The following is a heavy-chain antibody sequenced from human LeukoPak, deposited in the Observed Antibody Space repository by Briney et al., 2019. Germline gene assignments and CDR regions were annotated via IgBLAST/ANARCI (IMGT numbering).Heavy chain of an antibody. Sequence: GGSLRLSCTVSGFIFSDFSMSWVRQAPGKGLEWVSAISDTGNTYHADSVKGRFTISRDSSKNTLFLQMNRLRPEDAAVYYCAKAPVTTCRGAFCYPFDYWGLGTLVTVSS. D-gene: IGHD2-15*01. CDR1: GFIFSDFS. J-gene: IGHJ4*02. CDR2: ISDTGNT. CDR3: AKAPVTTCRGAFCYPFDY. V-gene: IGHV3-23*01.